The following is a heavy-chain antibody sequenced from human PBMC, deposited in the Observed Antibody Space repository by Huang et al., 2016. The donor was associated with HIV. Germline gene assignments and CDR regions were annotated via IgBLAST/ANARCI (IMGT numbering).Heavy chain of an antibody. D-gene: IGHD3-16*01. J-gene: IGHJ3*02. V-gene: IGHV1-24*01. CDR2: VDPEEDEK. CDR1: GYTLTEIS. Sequence: QVQLVQSGAEVKKPGASVKVSCKVSGYTLTEISMHWVRQAPGEGLEGRGGVDPEEDEKIYAQKFQGRVTMTEDTSADTAYMELSSLSSEDTAVYYCATARIYDYVSFDIWGQGTMVTVSS. CDR3: ATARIYDYVSFDI.